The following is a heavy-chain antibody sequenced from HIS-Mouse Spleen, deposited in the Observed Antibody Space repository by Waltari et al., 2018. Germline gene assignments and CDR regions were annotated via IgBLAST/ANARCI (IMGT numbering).Heavy chain of an antibody. CDR3: ARDHRNNWAIRD. CDR2: ISYDGSNK. V-gene: IGHV3-30-3*01. D-gene: IGHD1-20*01. Sequence: QVQLVESGGGVVQPGRSLRLPCAASGFTFSSYVLLRVRQAPGKGLEGVAVISYDGSNKYYADSVKGRFTISRDNSKNTLYLQMNSLRAEDTAVYYCARDHRNNWAIRDWGQGTLVTVSS. J-gene: IGHJ4*02. CDR1: GFTFSSYV.